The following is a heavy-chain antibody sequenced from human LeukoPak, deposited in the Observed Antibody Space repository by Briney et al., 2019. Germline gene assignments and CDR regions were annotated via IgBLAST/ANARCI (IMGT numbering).Heavy chain of an antibody. CDR3: ARDAYYYDSSVTDY. CDR2: MNPNSGNT. Sequence: ASVKVSCKASGYTFTSYDINWVRQATGQGLEWMGWMNPNSGNTGYAQKFQGRVTMTRDTSTSTVYMELSSLRSEDTAVYYCARDAYYYDSSVTDYWGQGTLVTVSS. CDR1: GYTFTSYD. V-gene: IGHV1-8*01. J-gene: IGHJ4*02. D-gene: IGHD3-22*01.